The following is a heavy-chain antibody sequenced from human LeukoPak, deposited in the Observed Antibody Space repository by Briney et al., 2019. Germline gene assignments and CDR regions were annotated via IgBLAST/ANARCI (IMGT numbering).Heavy chain of an antibody. V-gene: IGHV3-30*02. Sequence: PGGSLRLSCAASGFTFSNYGMHWVRQAPGKGLEWVAFIRYDGSNKYYADSVKGRFTISRDNSKNTLYLQMNSPRADDTAVYYCAKDRLMMYPMSSMSDCWGQGTLVTVSS. D-gene: IGHD2-8*01. CDR2: IRYDGSNK. CDR3: AKDRLMMYPMSSMSDC. J-gene: IGHJ4*02. CDR1: GFTFSNYG.